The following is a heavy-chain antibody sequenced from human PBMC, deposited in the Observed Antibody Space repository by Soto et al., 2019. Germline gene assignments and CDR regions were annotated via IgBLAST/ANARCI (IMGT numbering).Heavy chain of an antibody. D-gene: IGHD3-22*01. CDR3: ARVNYSDSSGGGYFDY. CDR2: IYYSGST. Sequence: QVQLQESGPGLVKPSQTLSLTCTVSGGSISSGDYYWSWIRQPPGKGLEWIGYIYYSGSTYYNPSLKSRVTISVDTSKNQFSLKLSSVTAADTAVYYCARVNYSDSSGGGYFDYWGQGTLVTVSS. V-gene: IGHV4-30-4*01. CDR1: GGSISSGDYY. J-gene: IGHJ4*02.